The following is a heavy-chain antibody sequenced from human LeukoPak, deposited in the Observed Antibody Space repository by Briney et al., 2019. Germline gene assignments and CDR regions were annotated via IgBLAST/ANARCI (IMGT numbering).Heavy chain of an antibody. CDR3: ARGGRYCSGGSCYQAPFGGDN. J-gene: IGHJ4*02. CDR2: IRFDGSNK. D-gene: IGHD2-15*01. V-gene: IGHV3-30*02. Sequence: PGGSLRLSCAASGFTFRSYGMHWVRQAPGKGLEWVALIRFDGSNKDYADSVKGRFTISKDNAKNTLYLQMNSLRAEDTAVYYCARGGRYCSGGSCYQAPFGGDNWGQGTLVTVSS. CDR1: GFTFRSYG.